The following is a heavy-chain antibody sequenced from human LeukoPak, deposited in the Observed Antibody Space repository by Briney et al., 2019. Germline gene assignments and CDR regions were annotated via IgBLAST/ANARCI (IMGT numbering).Heavy chain of an antibody. Sequence: GGSLRLSCAASGFPVNKYEMHWVRQAPGKGLEWVSYIDTGATSTNYADSVWGRFTLSRDNAQNSVHLQMNSLRDEDTAVYYCVRGRLLRSTKYFDYWGQGALVTVSS. CDR3: VRGRLLRSTKYFDY. CDR1: GFPVNKYE. CDR2: IDTGATST. V-gene: IGHV3-48*03. J-gene: IGHJ4*02. D-gene: IGHD2-21*02.